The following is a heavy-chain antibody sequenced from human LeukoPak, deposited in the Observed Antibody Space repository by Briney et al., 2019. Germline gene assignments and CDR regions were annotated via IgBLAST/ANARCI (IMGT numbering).Heavy chain of an antibody. J-gene: IGHJ5*02. V-gene: IGHV4-34*01. D-gene: IGHD3-22*01. Sequence: PSETLSLTCAVYGGSFSGYYWSWIRQPPGKGLEWIGEINHSGSINYNPSLKSRVTISVDTSKNQFSLKLSSVTAADTAVYYCARAGYYDSSGYMYNWFDPWGQGTLVTVSS. CDR2: INHSGSI. CDR1: GGSFSGYY. CDR3: ARAGYYDSSGYMYNWFDP.